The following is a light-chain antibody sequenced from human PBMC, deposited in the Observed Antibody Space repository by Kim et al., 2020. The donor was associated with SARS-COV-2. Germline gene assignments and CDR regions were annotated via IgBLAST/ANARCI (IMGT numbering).Light chain of an antibody. J-gene: IGLJ2*01. CDR3: QTWDRGTVL. CDR2: EDV. Sequence: ASPGQTASMACAGSKVGDKYVCWYQQKPGQSPLLVIYEDVKRPSGIPERFSGSISGNTATLTISGTQTMDEGDYFCQTWDRGTVLFGGGTQLTVL. V-gene: IGLV3-1*01. CDR1: KVGDKY.